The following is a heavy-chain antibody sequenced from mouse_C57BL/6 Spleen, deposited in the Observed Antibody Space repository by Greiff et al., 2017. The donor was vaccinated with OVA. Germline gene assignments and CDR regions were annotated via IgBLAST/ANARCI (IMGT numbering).Heavy chain of an antibody. CDR1: GYTFTSYG. CDR2: IYPRSGNT. D-gene: IGHD4-1*01. Sequence: VQLVESGAELARPGASVKLSCKASGYTFTSYGISWVKQRTGPGLEWIGEIYPRSGNTYYNEKFKGKATLTADKSSSTAYMELRSLTSEDSAVYFCARGGTGTWFAYWGQGTLVTVSA. V-gene: IGHV1-81*01. J-gene: IGHJ3*01. CDR3: ARGGTGTWFAY.